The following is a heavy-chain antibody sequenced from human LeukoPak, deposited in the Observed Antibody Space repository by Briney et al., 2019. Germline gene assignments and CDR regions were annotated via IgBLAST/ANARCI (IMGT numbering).Heavy chain of an antibody. V-gene: IGHV1-2*02. CDR3: ASQYSGSYHEFGY. J-gene: IGHJ4*02. Sequence: ASVKVSCKVSGDTLSELSMHWVRQAPGQGLEWMGWINPNSGGTNYAQKFQGRVTMTRDTSISTAYMELSRLRSDDTAVYYCASQYSGSYHEFGYWGQGTLVTVSS. CDR2: INPNSGGT. D-gene: IGHD1-26*01. CDR1: GDTLSELS.